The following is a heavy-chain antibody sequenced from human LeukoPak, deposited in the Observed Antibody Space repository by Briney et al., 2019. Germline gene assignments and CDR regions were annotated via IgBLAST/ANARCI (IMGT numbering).Heavy chain of an antibody. D-gene: IGHD5-12*01. V-gene: IGHV6-1*01. CDR2: TYYRSKWYN. Sequence: SQTLSLTCAISGDSVSSNSAAWNWIRQSPSRGLEWLGRTYYRSKWYNTYAVSLKSRISINPDTSKNQFSLQLNSMTPEDTAVYYCARDGGGGDDLFDYWGQGTLVTASS. CDR3: ARDGGGGDDLFDY. CDR1: GDSVSSNSAA. J-gene: IGHJ4*02.